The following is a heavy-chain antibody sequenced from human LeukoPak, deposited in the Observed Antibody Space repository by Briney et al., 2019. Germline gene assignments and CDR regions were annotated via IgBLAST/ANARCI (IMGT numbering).Heavy chain of an antibody. V-gene: IGHV3-30-3*01. J-gene: IGHJ4*02. CDR3: ARGQLLWFGELLF. CDR1: GFTFSNYA. Sequence: GGSLRLSCAASGFTFSNYAMHWVRQAPGKGLEWVVVISYDGSNKYYADSVKGRFTISRDNSKNTLYLQMNSLRAEDTAVYYCARGQLLWFGELLFWGQGTLVTVSS. D-gene: IGHD3-10*01. CDR2: ISYDGSNK.